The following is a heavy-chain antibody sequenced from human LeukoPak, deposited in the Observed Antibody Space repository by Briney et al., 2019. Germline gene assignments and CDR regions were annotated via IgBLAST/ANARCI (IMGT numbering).Heavy chain of an antibody. Sequence: ASVKVSCKASGYTFTGYYMHWVRQAPGQGLEWMGIINPSGGSTSYAQKFQGRVTMTRDTSTSTVYMELSSLRSEDTAVYYCARETYGQEEVTHNWFDPWGQGTLVTVSS. CDR1: GYTFTGYY. V-gene: IGHV1-46*01. CDR3: ARETYGQEEVTHNWFDP. CDR2: INPSGGST. J-gene: IGHJ5*02. D-gene: IGHD4-23*01.